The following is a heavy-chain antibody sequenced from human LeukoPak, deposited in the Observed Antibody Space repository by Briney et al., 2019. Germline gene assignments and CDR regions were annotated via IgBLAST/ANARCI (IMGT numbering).Heavy chain of an antibody. Sequence: GASVKVSCKASGYTFTSSAMNWVRQAPGQGLEWMGWINTNTGNPTYAQGFTGRFVFSLDTSVSTAYLQISSLKAEDTAVYYCARAYQPLGGLSFPDYWGQGTLITVSS. CDR3: ARAYQPLGGLSFPDY. J-gene: IGHJ4*02. D-gene: IGHD3-16*02. CDR1: GYTFTSSA. CDR2: INTNTGNP. V-gene: IGHV7-4-1*02.